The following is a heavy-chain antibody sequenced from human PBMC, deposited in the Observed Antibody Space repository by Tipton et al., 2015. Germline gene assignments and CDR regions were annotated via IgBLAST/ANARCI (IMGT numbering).Heavy chain of an antibody. CDR3: AKDRSSSTSCHNW. J-gene: IGHJ4*02. D-gene: IGHD2-2*01. Sequence: SLRLSCAASGFTFSSYAMTWVRQAPGKGLEWVSAIGGSGGSTYYADSVKGRFSISRDNSKNTLYLQMNSLRAEDTAVYYCAKDRSSSTSCHNWWGQGTLVTVSS. V-gene: IGHV3-23*01. CDR1: GFTFSSYA. CDR2: IGGSGGST.